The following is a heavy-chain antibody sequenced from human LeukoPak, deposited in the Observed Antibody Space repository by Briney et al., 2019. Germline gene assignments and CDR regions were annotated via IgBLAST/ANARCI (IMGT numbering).Heavy chain of an antibody. D-gene: IGHD1-26*01. V-gene: IGHV1-46*01. CDR2: INPSGGST. J-gene: IGHJ3*02. CDR3: ARDGDHSGLDI. CDR1: GYTFTSYY. Sequence: ASVKVSCKASGYTFTSYYMHWVRQAPGQGLEWMGIINPSGGSTSYAQKFQGRVTMTRDMSTSTAYMELRSLRSDDTAVYYCARDGDHSGLDIWGQGTMVTVSS.